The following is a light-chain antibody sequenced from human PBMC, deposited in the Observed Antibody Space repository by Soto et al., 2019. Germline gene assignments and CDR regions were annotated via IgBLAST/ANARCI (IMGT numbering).Light chain of an antibody. J-gene: IGKJ2*01. CDR2: KVS. V-gene: IGKV2-30*01. CDR3: MQGTHWPPYT. CDR1: QSLAYSDGNTS. Sequence: DVVMPQSPLSLPATLGQPASISCRSSQSLAYSDGNTSLNWFQQRPGQSPRRLIYKVSNRDSGVPDRFSGSGSGTDFTLKISRVEAEDVGVYYCMQGTHWPPYTFGQGTKLEIK.